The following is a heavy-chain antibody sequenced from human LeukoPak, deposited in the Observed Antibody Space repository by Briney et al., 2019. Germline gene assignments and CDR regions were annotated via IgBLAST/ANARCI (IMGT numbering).Heavy chain of an antibody. CDR3: ARDKGAWIQLWPAFDY. D-gene: IGHD5-18*01. CDR1: GYTFTSYG. Sequence: ASVKVSCKASGYTFTSYGISWVRQAPGQGLEWMGWISAYNGNTNYAQKLQGRVTMTTDTSTSTAYMELRSLRSDDTAVYYCARDKGAWIQLWPAFDYWGQGTLVTVSS. V-gene: IGHV1-18*01. J-gene: IGHJ4*02. CDR2: ISAYNGNT.